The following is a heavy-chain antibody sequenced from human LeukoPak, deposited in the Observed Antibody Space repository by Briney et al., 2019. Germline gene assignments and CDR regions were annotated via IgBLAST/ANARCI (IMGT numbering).Heavy chain of an antibody. D-gene: IGHD4-23*01. CDR3: AILGDDYGGNSGDAFDI. CDR2: ISYDGSNK. J-gene: IGHJ3*02. V-gene: IGHV3-30-3*01. CDR1: GFTFSSYA. Sequence: PGGSLRLSCAASGFTFSSYAMHWVRQAPGKGLEWVAVISYDGSNKYYADSVKGRFTISRDNSKNTLYLQMNSLRAEDTAVYYCAILGDDYGGNSGDAFDIWGQGTMVTVSS.